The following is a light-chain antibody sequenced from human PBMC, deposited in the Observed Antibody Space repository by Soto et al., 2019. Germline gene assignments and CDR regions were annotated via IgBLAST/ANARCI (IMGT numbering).Light chain of an antibody. J-gene: IGLJ3*02. Sequence: QSVLTQPASVSGSPGQSITISCTGTSSDVGSYNRVSWYQQPPGTAPKLMIYEVSNRPSGVPDRFSGSKSGNTASLTISGLQAEDEADYYCSLYTTSSTLVFGGGTKLTVL. CDR1: SSDVGSYNR. CDR2: EVS. V-gene: IGLV2-18*01. CDR3: SLYTTSSTLV.